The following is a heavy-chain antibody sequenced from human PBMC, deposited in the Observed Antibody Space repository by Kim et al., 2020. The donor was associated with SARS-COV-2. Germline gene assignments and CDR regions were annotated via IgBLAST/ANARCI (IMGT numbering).Heavy chain of an antibody. CDR1: GFTVSSNY. D-gene: IGHD5-12*01. J-gene: IGHJ6*02. V-gene: IGHV3-53*01. Sequence: GGSLRLSCAASGFTVSSNYMSWVRQAPGKGLEWVSVIYSGGSTYYADSVKGRFTISRDNSKNTLYLQMNSLRAEDTAVYYCARDRRWLRPMDYGMDVWGPGTTVTVSS. CDR3: ARDRRWLRPMDYGMDV. CDR2: IYSGGST.